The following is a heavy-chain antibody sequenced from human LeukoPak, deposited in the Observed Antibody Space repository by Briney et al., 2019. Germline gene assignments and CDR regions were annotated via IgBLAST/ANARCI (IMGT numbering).Heavy chain of an antibody. J-gene: IGHJ4*02. CDR2: IIPIFGTA. Sequence: GASVKVSCKASGGTFSSYAISWVRQAPGQGLEWMGGIIPIFGTANYAQKFQGRVTMTRNTSISTAYMELSSLRSEDTAVYYCARGREEGFDYWGQGTLVTVSS. V-gene: IGHV1-69*05. CDR1: GGTFSSYA. D-gene: IGHD1-26*01. CDR3: ARGREEGFDY.